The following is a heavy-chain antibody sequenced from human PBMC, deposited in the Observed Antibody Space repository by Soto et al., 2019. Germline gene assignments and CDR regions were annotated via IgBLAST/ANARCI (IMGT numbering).Heavy chain of an antibody. CDR1: GGSFSGYY. V-gene: IGHV4-34*01. D-gene: IGHD3-22*01. CDR3: ARLSSITTIVVVPLGFDY. CDR2: INHSGST. J-gene: IGHJ4*02. Sequence: SETLSLTCAVYGGSFSGYYWSWIHQPPGKGLEWIGEINHSGSTNYNPSLKSRVTISVDTSKNQFSLKLSSVTAADTAVYYCARLSSITTIVVVPLGFDYWGQGTLVTVSS.